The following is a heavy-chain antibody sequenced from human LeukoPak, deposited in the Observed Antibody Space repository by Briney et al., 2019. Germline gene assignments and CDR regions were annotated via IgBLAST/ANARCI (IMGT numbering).Heavy chain of an antibody. V-gene: IGHV4-34*01. D-gene: IGHD5-18*01. Sequence: SETLSLTCAVYGVSFSGYYWSWIRQPPGKGLEWIGEINHSGSTNYNPSLKSRVTISVDTSKNQFSLKLSSVTAADTAVYYCARGRYSYGYMRYFDYWGQGTLVTVSS. CDR1: GVSFSGYY. CDR3: ARGRYSYGYMRYFDY. J-gene: IGHJ4*02. CDR2: INHSGST.